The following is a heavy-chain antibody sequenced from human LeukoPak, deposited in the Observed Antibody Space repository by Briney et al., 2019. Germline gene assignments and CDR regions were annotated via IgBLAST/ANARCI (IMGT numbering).Heavy chain of an antibody. D-gene: IGHD6-13*01. V-gene: IGHV3-23*01. CDR2: ISGSGGST. J-gene: IGHJ6*02. CDR1: GFTFSSYA. Sequence: GGSLRLSCAASGFTFSSYAMSWVRQAPGKGLEWVSAISGSGGSTYYADSVKGRFTISRDNSKNTLYLQMNSLRAEDTAVYYCAKDTSIAAAGPHNGVYYYYGMDVWGQGTTVTVSS. CDR3: AKDTSIAAAGPHNGVYYYYGMDV.